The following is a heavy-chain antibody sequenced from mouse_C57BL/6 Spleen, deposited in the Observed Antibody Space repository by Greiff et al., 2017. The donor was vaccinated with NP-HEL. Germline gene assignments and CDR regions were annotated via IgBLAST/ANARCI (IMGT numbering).Heavy chain of an antibody. CDR3: ARTTWDPLYAMDY. D-gene: IGHD4-1*01. J-gene: IGHJ4*01. V-gene: IGHV1-42*01. CDR1: GYSFTGYY. Sequence: EVQLQQSGPELVKPGASVKISCKASGYSFTGYYMNWVKQSPEKSLEWIGEINPSTGGTTYNQKFKAKATLTVDKSSRTAYMQLKSLTSEDSAVYYCARTTWDPLYAMDYWGQGTSVTVSS. CDR2: INPSTGGT.